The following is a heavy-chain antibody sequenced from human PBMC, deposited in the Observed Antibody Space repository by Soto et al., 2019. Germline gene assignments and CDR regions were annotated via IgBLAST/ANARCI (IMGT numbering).Heavy chain of an antibody. V-gene: IGHV4-34*01. CDR3: ARVPDR. CDR1: GGSFSGYY. J-gene: IGHJ5*02. D-gene: IGHD2-2*01. Sequence: SETLSLTCAVYGGSFSGYYWSWIRQPPGKGLEWIGYIYHSGSTYYNPSLKSRVTISVDRSKKQFSLKLSSVTAADTAVYYCARVPDRWGQGTLVTVS. CDR2: IYHSGST.